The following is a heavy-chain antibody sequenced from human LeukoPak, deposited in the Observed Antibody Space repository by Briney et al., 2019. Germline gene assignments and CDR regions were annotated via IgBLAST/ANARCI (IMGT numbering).Heavy chain of an antibody. CDR1: GFTFSSYW. Sequence: GRSLRLSCAASGFTFSSYWMNWVRQAPGKGLVWVSRIASDGSSTTYADSVKGRFSISRDNAKNTLYLQMNSLRVEDTAVYYCARGRPHGNDYWGQGTLVTVSS. J-gene: IGHJ4*02. V-gene: IGHV3-74*01. D-gene: IGHD4-23*01. CDR3: ARGRPHGNDY. CDR2: IASDGSST.